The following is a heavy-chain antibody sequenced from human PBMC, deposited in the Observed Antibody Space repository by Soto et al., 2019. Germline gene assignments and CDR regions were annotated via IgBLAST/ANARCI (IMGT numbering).Heavy chain of an antibody. Sequence: DVQLVESGGVVVQPGGSLRLSCAASGFTFDDYTMHWVRQAPGKGLEWVSLISWDGGSTYYADSVKGRFTISRDNSKNSLYLQMNSLRTEDTALYYCAKDTLTSYSSSPTSYFDYWGQGTLVTVSS. CDR3: AKDTLTSYSSSPTSYFDY. J-gene: IGHJ4*02. D-gene: IGHD6-13*01. CDR1: GFTFDDYT. V-gene: IGHV3-43*01. CDR2: ISWDGGST.